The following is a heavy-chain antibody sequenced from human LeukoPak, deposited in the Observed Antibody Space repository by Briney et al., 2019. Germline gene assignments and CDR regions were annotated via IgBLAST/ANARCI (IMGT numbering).Heavy chain of an antibody. Sequence: PGGSLRLSCAASGFTFSSYAMSWVRQAPGKGLEWVSLISSGGVNTFYADSVKGQFTISRDNSKNTLYLQLNSLRAEDTAVYYCAKHIAGRPTAFDIWGQGTMVTVSS. CDR1: GFTFSSYA. V-gene: IGHV3-23*01. CDR3: AKHIAGRPTAFDI. CDR2: ISSGGVNT. D-gene: IGHD6-6*01. J-gene: IGHJ3*02.